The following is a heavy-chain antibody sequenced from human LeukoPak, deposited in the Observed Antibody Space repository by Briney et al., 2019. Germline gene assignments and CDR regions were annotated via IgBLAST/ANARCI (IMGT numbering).Heavy chain of an antibody. J-gene: IGHJ5*02. D-gene: IGHD2-2*01. CDR3: ARDPCSSTSCFRGNWFDP. CDR2: INSDGSDR. V-gene: IGHV3-74*03. Sequence: GGSLRLSCTASGFTFSSYWMHWVRQAAGKGLEWVSRINSDGSDRKYADSVKGRFTISRDNAKNTLFLQMNSLRAEDTAVYYCARDPCSSTSCFRGNWFDPWGQGPLVTVSS. CDR1: GFTFSSYW.